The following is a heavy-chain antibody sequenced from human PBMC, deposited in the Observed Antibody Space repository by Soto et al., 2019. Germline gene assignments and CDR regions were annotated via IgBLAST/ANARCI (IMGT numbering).Heavy chain of an antibody. CDR2: INHGGSS. CDR3: ARSIPTKAVQTDAPDIYYFDS. CDR1: GGSFSGYY. V-gene: IGHV4-34*02. Sequence: QVQLQQWGAGLLKPSQTLSLTCAVYGGSFSGYYWSWIRQSPGKGLEWIGEINHGGSSNNNPSLKSRVTISVDTSKNQFSLKLSSVTAADTAVYYSARSIPTKAVQTDAPDIYYFDSWGRGTLVTVSS. D-gene: IGHD3-10*01. J-gene: IGHJ4*02.